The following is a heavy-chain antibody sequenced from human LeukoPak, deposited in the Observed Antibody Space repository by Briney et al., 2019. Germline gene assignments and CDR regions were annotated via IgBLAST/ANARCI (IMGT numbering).Heavy chain of an antibody. CDR1: GFTFDDYT. D-gene: IGHD6-19*01. V-gene: IGHV3-43*01. Sequence: GGSLRLSCAASGFTFDDYTMHWVRQAPGKGLEWVSLISWDGGSTYYADSVKGRFTISRDNSKNSLYLQMNSLRTEDTALYYCAKFGGSSGGYAFDIWGQGTMVTVPS. CDR2: ISWDGGST. J-gene: IGHJ3*02. CDR3: AKFGGSSGGYAFDI.